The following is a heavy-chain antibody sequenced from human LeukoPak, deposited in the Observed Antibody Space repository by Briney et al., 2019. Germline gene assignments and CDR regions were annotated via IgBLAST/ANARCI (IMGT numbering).Heavy chain of an antibody. CDR1: GFTFSTYW. CDR2: IKQDGSEK. V-gene: IGHV3-7*01. J-gene: IGHJ4*02. D-gene: IGHD6-13*01. Sequence: PGGSLRLSCAASGFTFSTYWMSWVRQAPGKGLEWVANIKQDGSEKYYVDSVKGRFTISRDNAESSLYLQMNSLRAEDTAVFYCVRGGGAASVWGQGTLVTVSS. CDR3: VRGGGAASV.